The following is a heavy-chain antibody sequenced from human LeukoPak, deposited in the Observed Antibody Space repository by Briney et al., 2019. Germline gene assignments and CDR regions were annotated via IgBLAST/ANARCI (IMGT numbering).Heavy chain of an antibody. J-gene: IGHJ3*02. D-gene: IGHD2-15*01. V-gene: IGHV1-2*02. CDR3: ARDVRDSYCSGGSCYSDAFDI. CDR1: GYTFTGYY. CDR2: INPNSGGT. Sequence: GASVKVSCKASGYTFTGYYMHWVRQAPGQRLEWMGWINPNSGGTNYAQKFQGRVTMTRDTSISTAYMELSRLRSDDTAVYYCARDVRDSYCSGGSCYSDAFDIWGQGTMVTVSS.